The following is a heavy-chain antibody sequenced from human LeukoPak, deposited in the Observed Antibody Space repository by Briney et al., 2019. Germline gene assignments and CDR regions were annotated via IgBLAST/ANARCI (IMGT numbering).Heavy chain of an antibody. CDR3: AKGGGDTAMAMDY. V-gene: IGHV3-43D*03. CDR2: ISRDGGRT. D-gene: IGHD5-18*01. J-gene: IGHJ4*02. Sequence: GGSLRLSCAASPFTFDDYAMHWVRQAPGKGLEWVSLISRDGGRTYYADSVKGRFTISRDNSKNSLFLQMTRLSAEATAFYYCAKGGGDTAMAMDYWGQGTLVTVSS. CDR1: PFTFDDYA.